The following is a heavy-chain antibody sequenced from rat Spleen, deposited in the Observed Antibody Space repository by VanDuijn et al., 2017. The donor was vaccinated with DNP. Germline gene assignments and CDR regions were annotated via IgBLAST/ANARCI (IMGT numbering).Heavy chain of an antibody. CDR2: ISYDGGST. CDR3: TTAPFITTVVTEAMDA. J-gene: IGHJ4*01. V-gene: IGHV5-20*01. D-gene: IGHD1-1*01. CDR1: GFTFSDYY. Sequence: EVQLVESGGGLVQPGRSLKLSCAASGFTFSDYYMAWVRQAPTKGLEWVASISYDGGSTYYRDSVKGRVTISRDNAKSSLYLQMDSLRSEDTATYYCTTAPFITTVVTEAMDAWGQGTSVTVSS.